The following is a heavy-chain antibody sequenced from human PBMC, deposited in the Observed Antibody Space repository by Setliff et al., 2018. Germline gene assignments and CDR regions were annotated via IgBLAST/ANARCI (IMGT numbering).Heavy chain of an antibody. CDR2: INHSGST. J-gene: IGHJ3*02. Sequence: SETLSLTCAVYGGSFSGYYWSWIRQPPGKGLEWIGEINHSGSTNYNPSLKSRVTISVDTSKNQFSLKLSSVTAADTAVYYCARSGYYDFWSGFLNDAFYIWGKGTMVTVSS. CDR1: GGSFSGYY. CDR3: ARSGYYDFWSGFLNDAFYI. V-gene: IGHV4-34*01. D-gene: IGHD3-3*01.